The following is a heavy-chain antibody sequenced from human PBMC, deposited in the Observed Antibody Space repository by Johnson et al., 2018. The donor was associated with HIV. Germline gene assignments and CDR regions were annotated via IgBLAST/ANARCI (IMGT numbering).Heavy chain of an antibody. Sequence: VQLVESGGGVVRPGGSLRLSCATSGFAFSSYAVHWVRQAPGKGLEWVSGINWNGGRTVYAASVKGRFTISRDNSKNTLYLQMNSLRVEDTAIYYCTRVPRKGVTPDAFDSWGQGTMVTVSS. V-gene: IGHV3-20*04. CDR3: TRVPRKGVTPDAFDS. CDR1: GFAFSSYA. J-gene: IGHJ3*01. D-gene: IGHD3-3*01. CDR2: INWNGGRT.